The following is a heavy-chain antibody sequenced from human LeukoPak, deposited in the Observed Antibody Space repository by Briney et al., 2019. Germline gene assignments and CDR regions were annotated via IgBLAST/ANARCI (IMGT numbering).Heavy chain of an antibody. J-gene: IGHJ5*02. V-gene: IGHV3-74*01. Sequence: PGGSLRLSCTASGFTLGSYWMHWVPQAPGKRLVWVSLINTDGTNTNYADSVKGRFTISRDNSKNTLYLQMNSLRGEDTAVYYCAKGSTGTTGGWFDPWGQGTLATVSS. CDR3: AKGSTGTTGGWFDP. CDR1: GFTLGSYW. CDR2: INTDGTNT. D-gene: IGHD1-1*01.